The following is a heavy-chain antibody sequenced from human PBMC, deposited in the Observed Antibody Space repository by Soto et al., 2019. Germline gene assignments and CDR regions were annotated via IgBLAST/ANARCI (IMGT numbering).Heavy chain of an antibody. J-gene: IGHJ6*03. CDR1: GFTVSSNY. CDR2: IYSGGST. Sequence: EVKLVESGGGLVQPGGSLRLSCAASGFTVSSNYMSWVRQAPGKGLVWVSVIYSGGSTYYADSVKGRFTISRDNSKNTLYLQMNSLRADDTAVYYCAREGVLTGYFSLSFSYYMDVWGKGTTVTVSS. D-gene: IGHD3-9*01. CDR3: AREGVLTGYFSLSFSYYMDV. V-gene: IGHV3-66*01.